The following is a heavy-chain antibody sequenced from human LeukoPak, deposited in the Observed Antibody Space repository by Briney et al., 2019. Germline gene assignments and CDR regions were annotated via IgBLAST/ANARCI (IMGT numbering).Heavy chain of an antibody. Sequence: GGSLRLSCAASGFTFSNAGMSWVRQAPGKGLECVGRIRSKTDGGTTDYAAPVKGRFTTSRNASTNTLYQQMNSLQTADPAVSYCTPASAEAGSPSFSPDYWGQGTLVTVSS. D-gene: IGHD3-10*01. CDR2: IRSKTDGGTT. CDR1: GFTFSNAG. J-gene: IGHJ4*02. V-gene: IGHV3-15*01. CDR3: TPASAEAGSPSFSPDY.